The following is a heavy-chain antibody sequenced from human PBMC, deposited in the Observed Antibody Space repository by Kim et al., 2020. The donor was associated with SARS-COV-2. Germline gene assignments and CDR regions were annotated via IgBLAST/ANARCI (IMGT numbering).Heavy chain of an antibody. CDR2: IIPIFGTA. D-gene: IGHD5-18*01. CDR1: GGTFSSYA. V-gene: IGHV1-69*13. CDR3: AVNVDTAMAIDY. J-gene: IGHJ4*02. Sequence: SVKVSCKASGGTFSSYAISWVRQAPGQGLEWMGGIIPIFGTANYAQKFQGRVTITADESTSTAYMELSSLRSEDTAVYYCAVNVDTAMAIDYWGQGTLVTVSS.